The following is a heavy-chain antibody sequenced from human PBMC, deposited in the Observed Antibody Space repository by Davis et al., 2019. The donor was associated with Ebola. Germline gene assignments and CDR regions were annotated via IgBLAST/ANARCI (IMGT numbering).Heavy chain of an antibody. Sequence: GESLKISCAASGFTFSDYYMSWVRQAPGKGLEWVSVLYGGGSTYYADSVKGRFTISRHNSKDTVYLQMNNLKAEDTAVYYCARLYSSSWQYFDYWGQGTLVTVSS. CDR1: GFTFSDYY. D-gene: IGHD6-13*01. CDR3: ARLYSSSWQYFDY. V-gene: IGHV3-53*04. J-gene: IGHJ4*02. CDR2: LYGGGST.